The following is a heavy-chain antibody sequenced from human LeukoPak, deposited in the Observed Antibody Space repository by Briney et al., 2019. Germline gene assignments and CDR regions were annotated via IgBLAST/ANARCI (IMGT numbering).Heavy chain of an antibody. D-gene: IGHD3-3*01. CDR2: IYHSGST. CDR3: ARDFWSGYSISFDY. Sequence: ASETLSLTCAVSGYSISSGYYWGWIRQPPGKGLECIRSIYHSGSTYYNPSLKSRVTMSVDTSKNQFSLKLSSVTAADTAVYYCARDFWSGYSISFDYWGQGTLVTVSS. J-gene: IGHJ4*02. CDR1: GYSISSGYY. V-gene: IGHV4-38-2*02.